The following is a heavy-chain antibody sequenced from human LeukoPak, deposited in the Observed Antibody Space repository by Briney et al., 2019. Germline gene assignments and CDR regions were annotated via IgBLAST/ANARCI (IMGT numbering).Heavy chain of an antibody. CDR3: ARGGDTGWYTNFDS. CDR1: GFIFSNYE. Sequence: GGSLRLSCAASGFIFSNYEINWVGQAPGKGLEGCSYISSSGSTISHADSVKGRFTISRANAKNSLYLQMDSRRVEDTAVYYCARGGDTGWYTNFDSWGQGTLVTVSS. CDR2: ISSSGSTI. D-gene: IGHD6-19*01. J-gene: IGHJ4*02. V-gene: IGHV3-48*03.